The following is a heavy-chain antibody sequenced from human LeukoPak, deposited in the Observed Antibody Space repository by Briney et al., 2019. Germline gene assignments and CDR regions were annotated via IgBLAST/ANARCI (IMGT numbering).Heavy chain of an antibody. CDR3: AKDVFSANWYYFDQ. V-gene: IGHV3-9*01. Sequence: SGRSLRLSCAASGFAFDEYVMHWVRQVPGKGLEWVSGISFNSGGVGYADSVKGRFSTSRDNAKKSLYLQMNNLRPEDTAFYFCAKDVFSANWYYFDQWGQGTLVTVSS. CDR2: ISFNSGGV. CDR1: GFAFDEYV. J-gene: IGHJ4*02. D-gene: IGHD4/OR15-4a*01.